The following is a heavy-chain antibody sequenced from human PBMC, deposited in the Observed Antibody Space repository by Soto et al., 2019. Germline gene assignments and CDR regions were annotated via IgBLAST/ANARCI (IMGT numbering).Heavy chain of an antibody. D-gene: IGHD4-17*01. CDR3: AHRTGYGALFDY. V-gene: IGHV2-5*02. CDR1: GFSLNTNGVS. J-gene: IGHJ4*02. CDR2: IYWDDDQ. Sequence: QITLKESGPTLVKPTQTLTLTCTFSGFSLNTNGVSVGWVRQPPGRALEWLALIYWDDDQHYSPSLKSRLTIXQXXSKNQVALTITNMDPVDTATYYCAHRTGYGALFDYWGQGTLVTVSS.